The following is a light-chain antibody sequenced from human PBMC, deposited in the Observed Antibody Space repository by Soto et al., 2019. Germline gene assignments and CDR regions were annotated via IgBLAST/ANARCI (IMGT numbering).Light chain of an antibody. V-gene: IGKV1-39*01. J-gene: IGKJ3*01. CDR3: QQSYSTHLT. CDR1: QSISSY. CDR2: AES. Sequence: DIQMTHSPSSLSASVGDRVTITCRASQSISSYLNWYQQKPGKAPKLLIYAESSLQSGVPSRFRGSGSGKDFTLTISSLQPEDFATYYCQQSYSTHLTFGTGTKVDIX.